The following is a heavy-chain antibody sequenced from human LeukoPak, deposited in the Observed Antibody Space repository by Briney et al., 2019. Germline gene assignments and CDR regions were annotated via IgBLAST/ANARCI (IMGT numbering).Heavy chain of an antibody. D-gene: IGHD5-18*01. CDR2: ISWDGGST. CDR1: GFTFDDYT. CDR3: AKAAVGTAMVYYFDY. V-gene: IGHV3-43*01. J-gene: IGHJ4*02. Sequence: GGSLRLSCAASGFTFDDYTMHWVRQAPGKGLEWVSLISWDGGSTYYADSVKGRFTISRDNSKNSLYLQMNSLRTEDTALHYCAKAAVGTAMVYYFDYWGQGTLVTVSS.